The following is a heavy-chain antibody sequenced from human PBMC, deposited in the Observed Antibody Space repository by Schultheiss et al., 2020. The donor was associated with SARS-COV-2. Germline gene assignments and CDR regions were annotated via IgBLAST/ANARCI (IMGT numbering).Heavy chain of an antibody. J-gene: IGHJ6*02. CDR1: GGSISSYY. CDR2: IYYSGST. D-gene: IGHD5-18*01. CDR3: ARVGYSYGLDYYYYGMDV. Sequence: SQTLSLTCTVSGGSISSYYWSWIRQPPGKGLEWIGYIYYSGSTNYNPSLKSRVTISVDTSKNQFSLKLSSVTAADTAVYYCARVGYSYGLDYYYYGMDVWGQGTTVTVS. V-gene: IGHV4-59*01.